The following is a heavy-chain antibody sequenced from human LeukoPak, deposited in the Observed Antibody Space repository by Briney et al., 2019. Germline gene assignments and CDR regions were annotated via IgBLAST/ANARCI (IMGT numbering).Heavy chain of an antibody. Sequence: ASVKVSCKASGYTFTSYGISWVRQAPGQGLEWMGWISAYNGNTNYAQKFQGRVTITADESTSTAYMELSSLESDDTAVHYCASTYTNTWYFDYWGQGTLVTVSS. CDR1: GYTFTSYG. CDR2: ISAYNGNT. CDR3: ASTYTNTWYFDY. J-gene: IGHJ4*02. V-gene: IGHV1-18*01. D-gene: IGHD6-13*01.